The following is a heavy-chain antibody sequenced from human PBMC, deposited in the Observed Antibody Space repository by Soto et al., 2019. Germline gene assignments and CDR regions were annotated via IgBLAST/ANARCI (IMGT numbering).Heavy chain of an antibody. V-gene: IGHV4-31*03. Sequence: SETLSLTCTVSGGSISSGGYYWSWIRQHPGKGLEWIGYIYYSGSTNYNPSLKSRVTISVDTSKNQFSLKLSSVTAADTAVYYCARAPGGYSSGWYSNNKMTDNDAFDIWGQGTMVTVSS. CDR1: GGSISSGGYY. CDR3: ARAPGGYSSGWYSNNKMTDNDAFDI. CDR2: IYYSGST. J-gene: IGHJ3*02. D-gene: IGHD6-19*01.